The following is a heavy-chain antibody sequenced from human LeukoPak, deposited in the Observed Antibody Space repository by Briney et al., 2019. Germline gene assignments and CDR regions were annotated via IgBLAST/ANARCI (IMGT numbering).Heavy chain of an antibody. J-gene: IGHJ4*02. CDR3: ARDGGSGSYAN. CDR1: GFTFSSYW. D-gene: IGHD3-16*01. V-gene: IGHV3-7*03. Sequence: GGSLRLSCAASGFTFSSYWMSWVRQAPGKGLEWVANIKQDGSDKYYVDSMKGRFTISRDNGKNSLYLQMNSLRAEDTAVYYCARDGGSGSYANWGQGTLVTVSS. CDR2: IKQDGSDK.